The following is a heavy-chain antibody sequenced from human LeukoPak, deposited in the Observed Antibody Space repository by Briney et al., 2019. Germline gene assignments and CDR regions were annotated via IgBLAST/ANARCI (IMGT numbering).Heavy chain of an antibody. J-gene: IGHJ5*02. CDR3: STLWYGA. CDR2: IKSKTDGGTS. Sequence: XXGXXWVGRIKSKTDGGTSDYAAPVTGRFTISRDDSKSTLYLEMNSLRTEDTGVYYCSTLWYGAWGQGTLVTVSS. D-gene: IGHD3-10*01. V-gene: IGHV3-15*01.